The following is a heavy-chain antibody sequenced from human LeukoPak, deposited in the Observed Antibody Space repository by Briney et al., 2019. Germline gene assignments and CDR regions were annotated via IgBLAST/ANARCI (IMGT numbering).Heavy chain of an antibody. CDR2: VNHSGSA. CDR1: GGSFSGHY. CDR3: ARAARAGDKRFDY. J-gene: IGHJ4*02. D-gene: IGHD6-13*01. Sequence: SETVSLTCAVYGGSFSGHYWSWIRQFTGKGLEWIGEVNHSGSANYNPSLKSRVTISADTSKNQFSLELSSVTAADTAVYFCARAARAGDKRFDYWGQGTLVTVSS. V-gene: IGHV4-34*01.